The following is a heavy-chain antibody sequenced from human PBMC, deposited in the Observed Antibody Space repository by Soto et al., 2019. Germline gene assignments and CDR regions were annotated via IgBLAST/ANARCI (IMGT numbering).Heavy chain of an antibody. D-gene: IGHD4-17*01. CDR1: GYTFTSYD. V-gene: IGHV1-8*01. CDR2: MNPNSGNT. CDR3: ARDYGGNLGYYYYGMGV. Sequence: RASVKVSCKASGYTFTSYDINWVRQATGQGLEWMGWMNPNSGNTGYAQKFQGRVTMTRNTSISTAYMELSSLRSEDTAVYYCARDYGGNLGYYYYGMGVWGQGTTVTVSS. J-gene: IGHJ6*02.